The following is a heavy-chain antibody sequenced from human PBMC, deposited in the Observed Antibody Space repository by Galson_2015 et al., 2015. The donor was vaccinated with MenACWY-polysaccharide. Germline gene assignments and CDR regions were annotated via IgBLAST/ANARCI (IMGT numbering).Heavy chain of an antibody. CDR3: ARGHYGMDV. Sequence: SLRLSCAVSGFTFKNYWMSWVRQAPGKGLEWVANIKKDGSEKYCVDSVKGRFTISRDNARSSLYLQMNGLRAEDTAVYYCARGHYGMDVWGQGTPVTVS. CDR1: GFTFKNYW. V-gene: IGHV3-7*01. J-gene: IGHJ6*02. CDR2: IKKDGSEK.